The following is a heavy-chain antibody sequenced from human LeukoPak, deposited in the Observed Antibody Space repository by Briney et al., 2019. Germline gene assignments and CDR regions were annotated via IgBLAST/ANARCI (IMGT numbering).Heavy chain of an antibody. CDR3: ARSTMARGVTYYYYYGMDV. Sequence: GGSLRLSCTASAFTFSSYGVHWVRQAPGKGLEWVAVIWYDGSNKYYADSVKGRFTISRDNSKNTLYLQMNSLRAEDTAVYYCARSTMARGVTYYYYYGMDVWGKGTTVTVSS. CDR2: IWYDGSNK. CDR1: AFTFSSYG. V-gene: IGHV3-33*01. D-gene: IGHD3-10*01. J-gene: IGHJ6*04.